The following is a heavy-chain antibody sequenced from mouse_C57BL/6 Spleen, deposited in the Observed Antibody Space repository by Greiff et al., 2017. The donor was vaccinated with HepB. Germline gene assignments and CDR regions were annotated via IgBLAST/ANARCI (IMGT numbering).Heavy chain of an antibody. J-gene: IGHJ2*01. Sequence: EVMLVESGGGLVQPGGSLKLSCAASGFTFSDYYMYWVRQTPEKRLEWVAYISNGGGSTYYPDNVKGRFTISRDNAKNTLYLQRSRLKSEDTAMYYCARHTTGYFDYWGQGTTLTVSS. CDR1: GFTFSDYY. V-gene: IGHV5-12*01. CDR2: ISNGGGST. D-gene: IGHD4-1*02. CDR3: ARHTTGYFDY.